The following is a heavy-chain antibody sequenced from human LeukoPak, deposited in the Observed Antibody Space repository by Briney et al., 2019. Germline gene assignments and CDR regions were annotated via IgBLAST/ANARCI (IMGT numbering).Heavy chain of an antibody. Sequence: ASVKVSCKASGYTFTSYDINWVRQATGQGLEWMGWMNPNSGNTGYAQKFQGRVTMTRNTSISTAYMELSSLRSEDTAVYYCARLDTYYDILTGAKVSFDYWGQGTLVTVSP. CDR1: GYTFTSYD. D-gene: IGHD3-9*01. J-gene: IGHJ4*02. V-gene: IGHV1-8*01. CDR3: ARLDTYYDILTGAKVSFDY. CDR2: MNPNSGNT.